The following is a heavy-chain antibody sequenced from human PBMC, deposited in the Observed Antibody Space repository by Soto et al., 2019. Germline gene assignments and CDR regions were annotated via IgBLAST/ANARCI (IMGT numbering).Heavy chain of an antibody. CDR1: GDSVSSNSAA. J-gene: IGHJ4*02. V-gene: IGHV6-1*01. CDR3: ARDIGIAVAGDFDY. D-gene: IGHD6-19*01. CDR2: TYYRSKWYN. Sequence: QALSLPSAISGDSVSSNSAACNLIRHSPSRGLEWLGRTYYRSKWYNDYAVSVKSRITINPDTSKNQFSLQLNSVTPEDTAVYYCARDIGIAVAGDFDYWGQGTLVTVSS.